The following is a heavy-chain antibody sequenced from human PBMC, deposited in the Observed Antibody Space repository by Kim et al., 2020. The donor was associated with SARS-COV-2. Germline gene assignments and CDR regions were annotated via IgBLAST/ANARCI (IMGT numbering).Heavy chain of an antibody. J-gene: IGHJ4*02. V-gene: IGHV3-23*01. Sequence: GGSLRLSCAASGFTFSNYAMSWVRQAPGKGLEWVSTINDSGDNTYYADSVKGRLTISRDDSQNTLFLQMNTLRAEDTAVYYCTKGRVRAVGLFDSWGQGT. CDR2: INDSGDNT. CDR1: GFTFSNYA. D-gene: IGHD1-26*01. CDR3: TKGRVRAVGLFDS.